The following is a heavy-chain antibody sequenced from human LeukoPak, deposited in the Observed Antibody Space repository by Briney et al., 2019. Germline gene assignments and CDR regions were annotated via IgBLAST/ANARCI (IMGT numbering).Heavy chain of an antibody. D-gene: IGHD1-26*01. CDR1: GGTFSSYA. V-gene: IGHV1-18*01. Sequence: GASVKVSCKASGGTFSSYAISWVRQAPGQGLEWMGWISAYNGNTNYAQKLQGRVTMTTDTSTSTAYMGLRSLRSDDTAVYYCAREMVGATEGDAFDIWGQGTMVTVSS. CDR3: AREMVGATEGDAFDI. J-gene: IGHJ3*02. CDR2: ISAYNGNT.